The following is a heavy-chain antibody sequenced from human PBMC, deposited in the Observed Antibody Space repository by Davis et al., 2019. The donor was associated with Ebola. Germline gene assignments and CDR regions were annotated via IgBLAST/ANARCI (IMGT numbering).Heavy chain of an antibody. CDR2: IASNAYST. CDR1: GFTFTKYT. D-gene: IGHD1-14*01. Sequence: PGGSLRLSCVASGFTFTKYTMSWVRQAPGKALEWVSAIASNAYSTYYPESMKGRFTISRDNSRNTLYLQMNSLRAEDTAVYYCGGYYWGQGTLVTVSS. CDR3: GGYY. V-gene: IGHV3-23*01. J-gene: IGHJ4*02.